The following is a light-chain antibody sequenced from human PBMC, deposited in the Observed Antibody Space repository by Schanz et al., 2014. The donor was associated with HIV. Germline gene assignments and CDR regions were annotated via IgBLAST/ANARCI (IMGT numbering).Light chain of an antibody. J-gene: IGLJ2*01. CDR3: SAWDDSRRGXVV. V-gene: IGLV1-44*01. CDR2: KNN. CDR1: RSNIGSRT. Sequence: QSVLTQPPSASGTPGQRVTITCSGSRSNIGSRTVDWYYQLPGTAPKLLIYKNNRRPSGVPERFSGSKSGTSASLAISGPXXXXEADYYCSAWDDSRRGXVVFGGGTKLTVL.